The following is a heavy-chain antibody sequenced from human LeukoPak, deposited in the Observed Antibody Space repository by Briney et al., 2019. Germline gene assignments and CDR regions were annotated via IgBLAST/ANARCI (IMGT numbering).Heavy chain of an antibody. CDR1: GFNVSSSY. CDR3: ARPLSGQSSDI. J-gene: IGHJ3*02. CDR2: IYSGGTT. D-gene: IGHD5-12*01. Sequence: GGSLRLSCAASGFNVSSSYMSWVRQAPGKGLEWVSIIYSGGTTYYADSVRGRFTVSRDKSKKTLYLQMNSLRAEDTAVYYCARPLSGQSSDIWGQGTMGTVSS. V-gene: IGHV3-53*01.